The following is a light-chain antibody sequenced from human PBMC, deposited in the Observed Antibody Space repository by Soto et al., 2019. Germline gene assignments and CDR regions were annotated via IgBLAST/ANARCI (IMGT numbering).Light chain of an antibody. Sequence: QSALTQPASVSGSPGQSITISCTGTSSDIGGYNYVSWYQQHPGKAPKLMIYDVNDRPSGVSNRFSVSKSGNRASLTISGLQAEDEADYYCSSYTSSSTLVVFGGGTKVTVL. J-gene: IGLJ2*01. V-gene: IGLV2-14*01. CDR3: SSYTSSSTLVV. CDR2: DVN. CDR1: SSDIGGYNY.